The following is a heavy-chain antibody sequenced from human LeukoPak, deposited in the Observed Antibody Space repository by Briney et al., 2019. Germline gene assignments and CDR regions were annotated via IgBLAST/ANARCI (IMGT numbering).Heavy chain of an antibody. D-gene: IGHD3-10*01. Sequence: SGGSLRLSRAASGFTFSSYEMNWVRQAPGKGLEWVSYISSSGSTIYYADSVKGRFTISRDNSKNTLYLQMNSLRAEDTAIYYCAKDHSWYSGSGPSYDYWGQGTLVTVSS. V-gene: IGHV3-48*03. J-gene: IGHJ4*02. CDR1: GFTFSSYE. CDR3: AKDHSWYSGSGPSYDY. CDR2: ISSSGSTI.